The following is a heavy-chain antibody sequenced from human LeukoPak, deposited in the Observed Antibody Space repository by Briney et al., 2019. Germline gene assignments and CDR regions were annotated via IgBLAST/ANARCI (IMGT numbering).Heavy chain of an antibody. CDR1: GNSLPTYG. CDR3: ARPAKGAYFYYYMDV. D-gene: IGHD2-2*01. CDR2: ISYFNCNT. Sequence: SVKIFCKASGNSLPTYGITWVRQAPGQGLEWMGWISYFNCNTDDAQKFQGRVSTTTDTYTNTAYLELRGLRSNDTAVYFCARPAKGAYFYYYMDVWGKGTTVTVSS. V-gene: IGHV1-18*01. J-gene: IGHJ6*03.